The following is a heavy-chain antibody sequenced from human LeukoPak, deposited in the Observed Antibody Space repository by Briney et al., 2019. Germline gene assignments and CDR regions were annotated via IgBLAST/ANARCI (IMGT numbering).Heavy chain of an antibody. V-gene: IGHV3-23*01. CDR2: ISGPGGLT. CDR3: AKGESDIVVVPGADAFDI. Sequence: PGGSLRLSCAASGFTFSKYTMTWVRQAPGKGLEWVSGISGPGGLTDYVDSVKGRFTISRDNSKNTLYLQMNSLRADDTATYYCAKGESDIVVVPGADAFDIWGQGTIVIVSS. J-gene: IGHJ3*02. D-gene: IGHD2-2*01. CDR1: GFTFSKYT.